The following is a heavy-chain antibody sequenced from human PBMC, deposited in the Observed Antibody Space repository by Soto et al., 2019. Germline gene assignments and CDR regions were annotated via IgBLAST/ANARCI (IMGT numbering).Heavy chain of an antibody. CDR2: ISYDGSNK. J-gene: IGHJ4*02. CDR3: ASQRSSGYSYYYDSSGA. V-gene: IGHV3-30-3*01. D-gene: IGHD3-22*01. Sequence: GGSLRLSCAASGFTFSSYAMHWVRQAPGKGLEWVAVISYDGSNKYYADSVKGRFTISRDNSKNTLYLQMNSLRAEDTAVYYCASQRSSGYSYYYDSSGAWGQGTLVTVSS. CDR1: GFTFSSYA.